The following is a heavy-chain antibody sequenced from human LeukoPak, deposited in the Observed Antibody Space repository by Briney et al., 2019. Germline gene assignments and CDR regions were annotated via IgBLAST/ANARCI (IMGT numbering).Heavy chain of an antibody. CDR2: INPNSGGT. Sequence: GASVKVSCKASGYTFTGYYMHWVRQAPGQGLEWMGWINPNSGGTNYAQKFQGRVTMTRDTSISTAYMELSRLRSDDTAVYYCARVEVSGYDPDDYWGQGTLVTVSS. V-gene: IGHV1-2*02. J-gene: IGHJ4*02. CDR1: GYTFTGYY. D-gene: IGHD5-12*01. CDR3: ARVEVSGYDPDDY.